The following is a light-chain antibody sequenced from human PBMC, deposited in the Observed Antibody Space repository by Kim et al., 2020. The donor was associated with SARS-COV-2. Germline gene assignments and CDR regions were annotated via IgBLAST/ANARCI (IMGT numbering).Light chain of an antibody. CDR3: NSLDSSGNHLL. V-gene: IGLV3-19*01. J-gene: IGLJ3*02. CDR2: GKN. Sequence: SSALTQDPAVSVALGHTVRITCQGDSLRSYYASWYQQKPGQAPVLFIYGKNNRPSGIPDRFSGSSSGHTASLTITGAQADDEADYYCNSLDSSGNHLLFG. CDR1: SLRSYY.